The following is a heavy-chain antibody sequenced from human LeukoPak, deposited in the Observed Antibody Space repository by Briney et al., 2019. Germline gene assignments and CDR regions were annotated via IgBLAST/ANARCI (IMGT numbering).Heavy chain of an antibody. D-gene: IGHD3-10*01. CDR2: IKRDGSEK. Sequence: PGGSLRLSCAASGFTFSSYWMSWVRQAPGKGLEWVANIKRDGSEKYYVDSVKGRLTISRDNAENSLYLQMNSLRAEDTAVYYCARAQDYGSGRANAFDIWGQGTMVTVSS. CDR1: GFTFSSYW. CDR3: ARAQDYGSGRANAFDI. V-gene: IGHV3-7*05. J-gene: IGHJ3*02.